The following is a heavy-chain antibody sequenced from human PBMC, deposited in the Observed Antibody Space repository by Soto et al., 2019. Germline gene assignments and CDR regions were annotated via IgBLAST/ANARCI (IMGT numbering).Heavy chain of an antibody. CDR1: GFSFSSYD. CDR2: MSYDGSKK. CDR3: AKDLKPGSRWSLGGVEHCMDV. D-gene: IGHD3-16*01. J-gene: IGHJ6*03. V-gene: IGHV3-30*18. Sequence: QVQRVESGGGVVQPGRSLRLSCVGSGFSFSSYDMNWVRQAPGTGLEWVALMSYDGSKKYYGDSVRGRVTISRDNSKNPLYLPMDHLSPEETGIYYCAKDLKPGSRWSLGGVEHCMDVWGRGTTVSVSS.